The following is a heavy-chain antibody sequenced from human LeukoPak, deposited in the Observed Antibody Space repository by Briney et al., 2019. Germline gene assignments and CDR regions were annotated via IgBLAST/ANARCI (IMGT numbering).Heavy chain of an antibody. CDR1: GGAFSSYF. J-gene: IGHJ4*02. Sequence: SVKVSCKASGGAFSSYFISWVRQAPGQGLEWVGRVIPTLGIANYAQSFQGRVTITADKSTGTAYMELSSLRSEDTAVYYCAREYGGAYSYGYYYWGQGTPVSASS. CDR2: VIPTLGIA. D-gene: IGHD5-18*01. V-gene: IGHV1-69*04. CDR3: AREYGGAYSYGYYY.